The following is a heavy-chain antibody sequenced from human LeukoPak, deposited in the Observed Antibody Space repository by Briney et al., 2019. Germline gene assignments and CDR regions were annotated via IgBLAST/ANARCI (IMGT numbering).Heavy chain of an antibody. J-gene: IGHJ4*02. V-gene: IGHV1-2*02. CDR2: INPNSGGT. CDR1: GYTFTGYY. Sequence: ASVTVSCKASGYTFTGYYMHWVRQAPGQGLEWMGWINPNSGGTNYAQKFQGRVTMTRDTSISTAYMELSRLRSDDTAAYYCARAMVRGAIDDYWGQGTLVTVSS. D-gene: IGHD3-10*01. CDR3: ARAMVRGAIDDY.